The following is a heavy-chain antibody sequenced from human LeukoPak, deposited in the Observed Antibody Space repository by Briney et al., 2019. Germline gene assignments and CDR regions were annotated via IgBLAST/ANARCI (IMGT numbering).Heavy chain of an antibody. D-gene: IGHD1-26*01. Sequence: SETLSLTCTVSGGSISSSSYYWGWIRQPPGKGLEWIGSIYYSGSTYYNPSLKSRVTISVDTSKNQFSLKLSSVTAADTAVYYCAARPLWGELLNYWGQGTPVTVSS. J-gene: IGHJ4*02. V-gene: IGHV4-39*07. CDR3: AARPLWGELLNY. CDR2: IYYSGST. CDR1: GGSISSSSYY.